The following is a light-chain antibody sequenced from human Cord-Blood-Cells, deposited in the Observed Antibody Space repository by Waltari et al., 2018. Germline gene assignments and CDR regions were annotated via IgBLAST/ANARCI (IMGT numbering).Light chain of an antibody. CDR1: SSDVGSYNL. V-gene: IGLV2-23*01. Sequence: QSALTQPASVSGSPGQSITISCTGTSSDVGSYNLVSWYQQPPGKAPKLMIYEGSKRPSGVSNRFSGSKSGNTASLTISGLQAGDEADYYCCSYAGSSTVVFGGGTKLTVL. CDR2: EGS. J-gene: IGLJ2*01. CDR3: CSYAGSSTVV.